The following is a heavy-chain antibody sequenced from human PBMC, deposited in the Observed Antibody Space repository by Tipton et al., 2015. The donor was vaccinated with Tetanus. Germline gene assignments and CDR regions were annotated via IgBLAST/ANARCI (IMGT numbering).Heavy chain of an antibody. Sequence: SLRLSCAASGFTFSSYAMHWVRQAPGKGLEWVAVISYDGSNKYYADSVKGRFTISRDNSKNTLYLQMNSLRAEDTAVYYCARAGSSFGWWELPYGDYWGQGTLVTVSS. CDR1: GFTFSSYA. J-gene: IGHJ4*02. V-gene: IGHV3-30-3*01. CDR2: ISYDGSNK. CDR3: ARAGSSFGWWELPYGDY. D-gene: IGHD1-26*01.